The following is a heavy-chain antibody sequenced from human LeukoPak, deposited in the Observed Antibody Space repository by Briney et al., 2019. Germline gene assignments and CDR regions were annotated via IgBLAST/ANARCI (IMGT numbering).Heavy chain of an antibody. CDR1: GYSISTGYY. J-gene: IGHJ4*02. CDR3: ARDG. Sequence: PSETLSLTCTVSGYSISTGYYWGWIRQTPGKGLEWIASVFQSGSTYYNPSLESRVSMSVDMSKNQFSLKLKSVTAADTAVYYCARDGWGKGTLVTVSS. CDR2: VFQSGST. V-gene: IGHV4-38-2*02.